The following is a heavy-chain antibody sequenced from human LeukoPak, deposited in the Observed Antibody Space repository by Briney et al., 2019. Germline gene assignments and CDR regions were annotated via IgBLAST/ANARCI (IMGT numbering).Heavy chain of an antibody. CDR1: GGSFSGYY. Sequence: SETLSLTCAVYGGSFSGYYWSWIRQPPGKGLEWIGEINHSGSTNCNPSLKSRVTISVDTSKNQFSLKLSSVTAADTAVYYCASTKKYYYGSGKLNWFDPWGQGTLVTVSS. J-gene: IGHJ5*02. CDR2: INHSGST. V-gene: IGHV4-34*01. CDR3: ASTKKYYYGSGKLNWFDP. D-gene: IGHD3-10*01.